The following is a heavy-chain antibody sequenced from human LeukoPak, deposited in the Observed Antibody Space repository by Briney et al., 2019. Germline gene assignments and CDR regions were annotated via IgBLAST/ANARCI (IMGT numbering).Heavy chain of an antibody. CDR3: ARGYSSSWYFNWFDP. CDR2: IHYNGNT. Sequence: PSETLSLTCSVSGDSISSYYWTWIRQTPGKGLEWIAYIHYNGNTKSNPSLKSRVTISVDTSKNQFSLKLTSVTAADTAVYYCARGYSSSWYFNWFDPWGQGTLVTVSS. J-gene: IGHJ5*02. V-gene: IGHV4-59*08. D-gene: IGHD6-13*01. CDR1: GDSISSYY.